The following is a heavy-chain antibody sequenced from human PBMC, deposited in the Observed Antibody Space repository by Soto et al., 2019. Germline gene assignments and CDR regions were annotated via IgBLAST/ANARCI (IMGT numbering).Heavy chain of an antibody. CDR1: GYSFTSYW. D-gene: IGHD2-15*01. CDR3: SRREYPGYCSGGSCPSGFDY. J-gene: IGHJ4*02. CDR2: IDPSDSYT. V-gene: IGHV5-10-1*01. Sequence: PGESLKISCKGSGYSFTSYWISWVRQMPGKGLEWMGRIDPSDSYTNYSPSFQGHVTISADKSISTAYLQWSSLKASDTAMYYCSRREYPGYCSGGSCPSGFDYWGQGALVTVAS.